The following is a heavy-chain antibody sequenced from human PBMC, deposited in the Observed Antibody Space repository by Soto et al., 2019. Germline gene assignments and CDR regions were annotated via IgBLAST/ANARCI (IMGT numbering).Heavy chain of an antibody. Sequence: QVNLVQSGAAVRTPGASVKVSCKGSGYTFTSYGIAWVRQAPGQGLEWMGWISAHNDNTNYAQKVQGRVTVTRDTSTSTAYMELRNLRSDDTAVYYCARGRYGDYWGKGALVTVSS. CDR2: ISAHNDNT. D-gene: IGHD1-1*01. CDR1: GYTFTSYG. V-gene: IGHV1-18*01. CDR3: ARGRYGDY. J-gene: IGHJ4*02.